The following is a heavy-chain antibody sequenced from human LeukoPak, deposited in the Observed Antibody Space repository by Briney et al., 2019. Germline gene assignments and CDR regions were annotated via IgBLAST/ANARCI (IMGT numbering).Heavy chain of an antibody. J-gene: IGHJ6*02. Sequence: QSGGSLRLSCVASEFTFSRFAMSWVRQAPGRGLEWISSVSGTGDKTHYTDSVKGRFTISRDNSKNTLYLHRSPRKAPATAVNYVANPRIQARPFLPNRYNYLDLGGEGTP. CDR1: EFTFSRFA. CDR2: VSGTGDKT. CDR3: ANPRIQARPFLPNRYNYLDL. D-gene: IGHD1-20*01. V-gene: IGHV3-23*01.